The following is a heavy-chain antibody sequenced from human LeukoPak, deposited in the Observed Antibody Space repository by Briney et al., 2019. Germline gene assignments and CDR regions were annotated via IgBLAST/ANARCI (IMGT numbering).Heavy chain of an antibody. CDR3: ARDCQGSIYYYGSGSPDY. Sequence: PGGSLRLSCAASGFTFSSYAMHWVRQAPGKGLEWVAVISYDGSNKYYADSVKGRFTISRDNSKNTLYLQMNSLRAEDTAVYYCARDCQGSIYYYGSGSPDYWGQGTLVTVSS. CDR1: GFTFSSYA. V-gene: IGHV3-30-3*01. CDR2: ISYDGSNK. D-gene: IGHD3-10*01. J-gene: IGHJ4*02.